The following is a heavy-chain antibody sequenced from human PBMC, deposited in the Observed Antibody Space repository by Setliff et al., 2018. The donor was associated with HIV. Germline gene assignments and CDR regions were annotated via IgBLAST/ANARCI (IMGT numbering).Heavy chain of an antibody. CDR2: IRSKTYGGTT. J-gene: IGHJ4*02. V-gene: IGHV3-49*04. CDR1: GFPFGDYA. Sequence: GGSLRLSCKASGFPFGDYAMSWVRQAPGKGLEWVAFIRSKTYGGTTEYAASVKGRFTISRDDSENSLYLQMNSLRAEDTAVYYCARDFAGITAAGADYWGQGTLVTVSS. D-gene: IGHD6-13*01. CDR3: ARDFAGITAAGADY.